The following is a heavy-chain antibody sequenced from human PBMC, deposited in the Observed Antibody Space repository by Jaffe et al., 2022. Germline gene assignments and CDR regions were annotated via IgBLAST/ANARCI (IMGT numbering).Heavy chain of an antibody. J-gene: IGHJ5*02. CDR3: ARDLGGLSLFPYGDYGAADANWFDP. CDR1: GFTFSSYE. Sequence: EVQLVESGGGLVQPGGSLRLSCAASGFTFSSYEMNWVRQAPGKGLEWVSYISSSGSTIYYADSVKGRFTISRDNAKNSLYLQMNSLRAEDTAVYYCARDLGGLSLFPYGDYGAADANWFDPWGQGTLVTVSS. CDR2: ISSSGSTI. V-gene: IGHV3-48*03. D-gene: IGHD4-17*01.